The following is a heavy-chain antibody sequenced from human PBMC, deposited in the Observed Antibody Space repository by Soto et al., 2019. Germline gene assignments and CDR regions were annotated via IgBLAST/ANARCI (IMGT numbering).Heavy chain of an antibody. CDR1: GLTFSSYV. J-gene: IGHJ4*02. CDR2: ISGGGGIT. D-gene: IGHD3-3*01. V-gene: IGHV3-23*01. CDR3: ARYQWDDYHFFHFDS. Sequence: PWLSLRLSCAASGLTFSSYVINWVRQAPGKGLEWVSGISGGGGITYYADSVKGRCSISRDTSKNTVYLRMNSLRAEDTPIYYCARYQWDDYHFFHFDSWGQGTLVTVSS.